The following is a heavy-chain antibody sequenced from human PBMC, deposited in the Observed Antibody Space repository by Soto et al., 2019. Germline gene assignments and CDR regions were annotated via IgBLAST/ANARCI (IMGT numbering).Heavy chain of an antibody. CDR3: ARPMAFDAFDI. D-gene: IGHD3-10*01. CDR1: GFTFSSYG. CDR2: IWYDGSNK. V-gene: IGHV3-33*01. Sequence: GGSLRLSCAASGFTFSSYGMHWVRQAPGKGLEWVAVIWYDGSNKYYADSVKGRFTISRDNSKNTLYLQMNSLRAEDTAVYYCARPMAFDAFDIWGQGTMVTVSS. J-gene: IGHJ3*02.